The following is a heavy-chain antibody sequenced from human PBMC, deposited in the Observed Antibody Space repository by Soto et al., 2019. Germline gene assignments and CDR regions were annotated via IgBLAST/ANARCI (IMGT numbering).Heavy chain of an antibody. V-gene: IGHV4-30-4*01. J-gene: IGHJ4*02. D-gene: IGHD5-18*01. CDR2: IYYSGST. CDR3: ARVGGYSYGLDY. CDR1: GGSISSGDYY. Sequence: PSETLSLTCTVSGGSISSGDYYWSWIRQPPGKGLEWIGYIYYSGSTYYNPSLKSRVTISVDTSKNQFSPKLSSVTAADTAVYYCARVGGYSYGLDYWGQGTLVTVSS.